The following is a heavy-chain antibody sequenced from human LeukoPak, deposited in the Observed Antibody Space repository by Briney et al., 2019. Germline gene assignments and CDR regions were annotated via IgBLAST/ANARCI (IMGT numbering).Heavy chain of an antibody. V-gene: IGHV4-34*01. Sequence: SETLSLTCAVYGGSFSGYYWSWIRQPPGKGLEWIGEINHSGSTNYNPSLKSRVTISVDTSKNQFSLKLSSVTAADTAVYYCARGGGLLWFGELLYDYWGQGTLVTVSS. J-gene: IGHJ4*02. CDR3: ARGGGLLWFGELLYDY. CDR1: GGSFSGYY. CDR2: INHSGST. D-gene: IGHD3-10*01.